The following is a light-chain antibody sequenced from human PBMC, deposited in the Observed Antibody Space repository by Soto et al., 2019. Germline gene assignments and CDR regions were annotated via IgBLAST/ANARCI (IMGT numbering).Light chain of an antibody. V-gene: IGLV2-8*01. J-gene: IGLJ1*01. CDR1: SSDVAAYNY. CDR3: SSYTGNNNPYV. Sequence: QSALTQPPSASGSPGQSVTISCTGTSSDVAAYNYVSWYQQHPGKAPKLLIYEVSKRPSGVPDRFSGSKSGNTASLTVSGLQHEDEADYYYSSYTGNNNPYVFGTGTKLTVL. CDR2: EVS.